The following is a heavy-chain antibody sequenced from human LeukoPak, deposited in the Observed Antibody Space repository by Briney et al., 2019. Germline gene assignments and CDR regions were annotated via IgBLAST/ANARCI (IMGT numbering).Heavy chain of an antibody. CDR1: GFAFYNYA. J-gene: IGHJ4*02. V-gene: IGHV3-23*01. CDR3: ASQTRMQLWGYFDL. Sequence: GGSLRLSCAASGFAFYNYAMSWVRQAPGKGLDWVSGISGSGDSAYYTDSVKGRFTISRDNSKNTLYLQMSNLTAEDTAAYHCASQTRMQLWGYFDLWGQGALVIVSS. CDR2: ISGSGDSA. D-gene: IGHD5-18*01.